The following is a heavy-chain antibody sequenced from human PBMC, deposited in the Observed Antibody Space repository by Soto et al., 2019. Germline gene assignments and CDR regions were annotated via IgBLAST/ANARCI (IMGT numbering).Heavy chain of an antibody. Sequence: GGSLRLSCVGSGFDFRSYEMNWVRQAPGKGLEWVSNIRANDESIYYADSVKGRVSVSRDNAKNSLFLEMNSLRVDDTAVYYCARETLRDAIDIWGKGTMVTVSS. CDR2: IRANDESI. CDR3: ARETLRDAIDI. J-gene: IGHJ3*02. V-gene: IGHV3-48*03. CDR1: GFDFRSYE.